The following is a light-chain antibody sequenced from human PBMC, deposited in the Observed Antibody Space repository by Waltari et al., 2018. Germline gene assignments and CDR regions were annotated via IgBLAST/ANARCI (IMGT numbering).Light chain of an antibody. CDR1: SSNIGNNY. J-gene: IGLJ2*01. Sequence: QSVLTQPPSASGTPGQRVTISCSGSSSNIGNNYVNWYHQVPGTAPKLLIYRNNQRPSGGADRVAGSKSGTSASLAISGLRSEDEGDYYCAAWDDSLSGVVFGGGTKLTVL. CDR2: RNN. CDR3: AAWDDSLSGVV. V-gene: IGLV1-47*01.